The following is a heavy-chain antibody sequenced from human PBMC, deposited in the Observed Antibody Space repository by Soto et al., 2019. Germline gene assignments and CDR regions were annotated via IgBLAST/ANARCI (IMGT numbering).Heavy chain of an antibody. V-gene: IGHV3-30*03. CDR2: ISFDGDKT. CDR3: AREDDYNYRYFNYGLDV. D-gene: IGHD5-12*01. CDR1: GFTFKIYA. Sequence: ALLVESGGGVVQPGRSLSLSCAASGFTFKIYALHWVRQAPGKGLEWVAVISFDGDKTYYADSVKGRFTISRDNFKNTLSLQMNNLRVEDAGVYFCAREDDYNYRYFNYGLDVWGQGTTVTVSS. J-gene: IGHJ6*02.